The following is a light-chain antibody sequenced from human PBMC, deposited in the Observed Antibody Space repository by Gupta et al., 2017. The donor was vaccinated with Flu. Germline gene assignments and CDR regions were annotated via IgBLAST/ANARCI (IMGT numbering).Light chain of an antibody. Sequence: SYVLTQPPPVSVAPGQTARITCGGNNIGSNSVHWYQQKPGQAPVLVVYDDSARPSGIPERFSGSNSGTTATLTISRVEAGDEADYSCQVGDSSSDWVFGGGTKLTVL. CDR1: NIGSNS. V-gene: IGLV3-21*02. CDR3: QVGDSSSDWV. CDR2: DDS. J-gene: IGLJ3*02.